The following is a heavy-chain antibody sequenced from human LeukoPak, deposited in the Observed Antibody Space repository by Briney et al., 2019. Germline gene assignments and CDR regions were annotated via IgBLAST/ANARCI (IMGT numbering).Heavy chain of an antibody. Sequence: SETLSLTCTVSGGSISSYYWSWIRQPPGKGLEWIGYIYYSGSTNHNPSLKSRVTISVDTSKNQFSLKLSSVTAADTAVYYCATESAGLTGGFDYWGQGTLVTVSS. D-gene: IGHD7-27*01. CDR3: ATESAGLTGGFDY. V-gene: IGHV4-59*08. J-gene: IGHJ4*02. CDR1: GGSISSYY. CDR2: IYYSGST.